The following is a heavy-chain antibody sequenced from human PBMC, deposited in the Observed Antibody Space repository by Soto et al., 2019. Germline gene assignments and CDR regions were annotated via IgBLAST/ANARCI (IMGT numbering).Heavy chain of an antibody. CDR1: GFTFSRYW. CDR2: ISSYGSDT. D-gene: IGHD3-16*01. J-gene: IGHJ6*02. V-gene: IGHV3-74*01. Sequence: VQLVESGGGLVLPGGSLRLSCAASGFTFSRYWMHWVRQAPGKGLVWVSRISSYGSDTHYADSVKGRFTISRDNAKNTLYPQMNSLRAEDTAVYYCASNYAYAEGYYWYGIDVWGQGTTVTVSS. CDR3: ASNYAYAEGYYWYGIDV.